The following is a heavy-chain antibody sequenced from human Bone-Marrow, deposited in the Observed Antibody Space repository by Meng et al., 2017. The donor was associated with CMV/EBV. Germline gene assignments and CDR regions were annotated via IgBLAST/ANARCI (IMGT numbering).Heavy chain of an antibody. CDR3: ARDMRGSSTRWIIVYFDY. CDR1: GGTFSSYA. D-gene: IGHD2-2*01. J-gene: IGHJ4*02. V-gene: IGHV1-69*05. CDR2: IIPIFGTA. Sequence: SVKVSCKASGGTFSSYAISWVRQAPGQGLEWMGGIIPIFGTANYAQKFQGRVTITTDESTRTAYMELRRLRSDDTAVYYCARDMRGSSTRWIIVYFDYWGQGTLVTVSS.